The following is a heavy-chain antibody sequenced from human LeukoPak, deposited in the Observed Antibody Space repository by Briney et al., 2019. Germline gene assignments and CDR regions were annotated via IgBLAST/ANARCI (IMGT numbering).Heavy chain of an antibody. CDR2: ISAYNGNT. D-gene: IGHD3-9*01. Sequence: ASVKVSCKASGYTFTSYGISWVRQAPGQGLEWMGWISAYNGNTNYAQKLQGRVTMTTDTSTRTAYMELRSLRSDDTAVYYCARDLGLRYFDWSTLLDYWGQGTLVTVSS. CDR3: ARDLGLRYFDWSTLLDY. CDR1: GYTFTSYG. V-gene: IGHV1-18*01. J-gene: IGHJ4*02.